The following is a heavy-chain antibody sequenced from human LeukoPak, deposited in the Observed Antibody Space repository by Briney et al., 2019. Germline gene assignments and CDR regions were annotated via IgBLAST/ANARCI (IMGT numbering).Heavy chain of an antibody. CDR2: INHRGST. Sequence: SETLSLTCAVYGGSFSGYYWSWIRQPPGKGLEWIGEINHRGSTNYNPSLKSRVTISVDTSKNQFSLKLSSVTAADTAVYYCARGLRLRLGELAGYFDYWGQGTLVTVSS. CDR1: GGSFSGYY. D-gene: IGHD3-16*01. CDR3: ARGLRLRLGELAGYFDY. J-gene: IGHJ4*02. V-gene: IGHV4-34*01.